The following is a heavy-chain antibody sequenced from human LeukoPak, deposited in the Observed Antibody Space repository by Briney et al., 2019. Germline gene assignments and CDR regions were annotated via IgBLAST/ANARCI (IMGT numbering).Heavy chain of an antibody. J-gene: IGHJ4*02. CDR2: IYYSGST. D-gene: IGHD3-10*01. V-gene: IGHV4-61*01. CDR3: ARSQNYYGSGDY. CDR1: GGSVSNGIYY. Sequence: PSETLSLTCTVSGGSVSNGIYYWSWLRQPPGKALEWIGYIYYSGSTNYNPSLEGRITISVDTSKNQFSVKLSSVTAADTAVYYCARSQNYYGSGDYWGQGTLVTVSS.